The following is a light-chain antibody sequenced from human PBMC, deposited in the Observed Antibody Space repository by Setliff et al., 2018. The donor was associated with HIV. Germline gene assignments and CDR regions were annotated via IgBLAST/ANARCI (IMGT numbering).Light chain of an antibody. J-gene: IGLJ1*01. CDR2: EVS. CDR3: SSYTSSDTPGFV. Sequence: QSALTQPASVSGSPGQSITISCTRTSSDVAIYNYVSWYQHHPGKAPKLMIYEVSNRPSGVTNRFSGSTSGNTASLTISGLQAEDEADYYCSSYTSSDTPGFVFGTGTRSPS. CDR1: SSDVAIYNY. V-gene: IGLV2-14*01.